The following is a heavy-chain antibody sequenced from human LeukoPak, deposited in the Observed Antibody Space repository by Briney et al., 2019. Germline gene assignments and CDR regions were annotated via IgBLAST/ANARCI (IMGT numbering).Heavy chain of an antibody. CDR2: IYHSGST. J-gene: IGHJ3*02. CDR1: GYSISSGYY. Sequence: SETLSLTCAVSGYSISSGYYWGWIRQPPWKGLEWIGSIYHSGSTYYNPSLKSRVTISVDTSKNQFSLKLSSVTAADTAVYYCVRLYCSSTSCYRWDAFDIWGQGTMVTVSS. D-gene: IGHD2-2*01. CDR3: VRLYCSSTSCYRWDAFDI. V-gene: IGHV4-38-2*01.